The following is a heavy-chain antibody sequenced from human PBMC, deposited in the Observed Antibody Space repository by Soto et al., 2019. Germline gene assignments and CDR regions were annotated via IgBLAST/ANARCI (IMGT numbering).Heavy chain of an antibody. CDR1: GFTFSSYG. D-gene: IGHD6-13*01. J-gene: IGHJ4*02. CDR3: AIIAAAGLFDY. Sequence: SLRLSCAASGFTFSSYGMHWVRQAPGKGLEWVAVISYDGSNKYYADSVKGRFTISRDNSKNTLYLQMNSLRAEDTAVYYCAIIAAAGLFDYWGQGTLVTVSS. CDR2: ISYDGSNK. V-gene: IGHV3-30*03.